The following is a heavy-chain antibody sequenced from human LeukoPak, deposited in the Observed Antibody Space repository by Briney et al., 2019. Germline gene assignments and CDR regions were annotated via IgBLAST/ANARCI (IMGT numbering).Heavy chain of an antibody. CDR1: GFTFSTYG. CDR2: IRYDGSDK. V-gene: IGHV3-30*02. D-gene: IGHD1-1*01. CDR3: AKDIYIYGAGGYNFDY. Sequence: GGSPRLSCASSGFTFSTYGMHWVRQAPGKGLEWVAFIRYDGSDKYYADSVKGRFTISRDNSKNTLYLQMNSLRPEDTAVYYCAKDIYIYGAGGYNFDYWGQGTLVTVSS. J-gene: IGHJ4*02.